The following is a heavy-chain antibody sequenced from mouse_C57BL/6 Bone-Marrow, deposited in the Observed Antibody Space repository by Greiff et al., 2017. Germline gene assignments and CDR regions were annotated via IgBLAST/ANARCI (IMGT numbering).Heavy chain of an antibody. Sequence: DVQLQESGAELVRPGASVTLSCTASGFNIKDDYMHWVKQRPEQGLEWIGWIDPENGDTEYASKFQGKTTITADTSSNAAYLQLSSLTSDETAVYYCTTVVHYWGQGATLTVSS. CDR1: GFNIKDDY. D-gene: IGHD1-1*01. CDR3: TTVVHY. V-gene: IGHV14-4*01. J-gene: IGHJ2*01. CDR2: IDPENGDT.